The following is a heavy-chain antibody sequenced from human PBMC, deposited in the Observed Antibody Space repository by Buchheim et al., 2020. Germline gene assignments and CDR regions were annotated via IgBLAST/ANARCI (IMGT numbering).Heavy chain of an antibody. CDR3: ARGDLLAGLSRRYYGMDV. D-gene: IGHD3-10*01. J-gene: IGHJ6*02. Sequence: QVQLQESGPGLVKPSQTLSLTCTVSGGSISSGSYYWSWIRQPAGKGLEWIGRIYTSGSTNYNPSLKSRVTISVDTSKNQFFLKLSSVTAADTAVYYCARGDLLAGLSRRYYGMDVWGQGTT. V-gene: IGHV4-61*02. CDR2: IYTSGST. CDR1: GGSISSGSYY.